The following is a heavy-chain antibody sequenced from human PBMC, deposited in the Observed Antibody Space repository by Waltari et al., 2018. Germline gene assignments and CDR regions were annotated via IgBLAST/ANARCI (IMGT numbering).Heavy chain of an antibody. Sequence: QVQLQESGPGLVKPSQTLSLTCTVSGGSISSGSYYWSWIRQPAGKGLEWIGRIYTSGSTNYNPSLKSRVTISVDTSKNQFSLKLSSVTAADTAVYYCARGGEIDDYWGQGTLVTVSS. D-gene: IGHD3-16*01. CDR3: ARGGEIDDY. CDR1: GGSISSGSYY. J-gene: IGHJ4*02. V-gene: IGHV4-61*02. CDR2: IYTSGST.